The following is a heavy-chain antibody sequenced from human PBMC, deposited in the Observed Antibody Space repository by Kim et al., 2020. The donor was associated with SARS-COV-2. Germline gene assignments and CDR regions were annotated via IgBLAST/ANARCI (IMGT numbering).Heavy chain of an antibody. V-gene: IGHV4-34*01. CDR3: ARGRQSLRPATVGGGFDY. Sequence: KSRVTISVETSKNQFSLKLSSVTAADTAVYYCARGRQSLRPATVGGGFDYWGQGTLVTVSS. J-gene: IGHJ4*02. D-gene: IGHD1-26*01.